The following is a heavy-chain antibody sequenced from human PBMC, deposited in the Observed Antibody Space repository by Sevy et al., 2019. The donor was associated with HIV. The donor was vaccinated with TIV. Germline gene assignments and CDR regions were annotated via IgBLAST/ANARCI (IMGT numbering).Heavy chain of an antibody. CDR1: GFTFDDYA. CDR2: ISWNSGSI. J-gene: IGHJ6*02. CDR3: AKDMRYCSGGSCYNYGMDV. D-gene: IGHD2-15*01. V-gene: IGHV3-9*01. Sequence: GGSLRLSCAASGFTFDDYAMHWVRQAPGKGLEWLSGISWNSGSIGYADSVKGRFTISRDNAKNSLYLQMNSLRAEDTALYYCAKDMRYCSGGSCYNYGMDVWGQGTTVTVSS.